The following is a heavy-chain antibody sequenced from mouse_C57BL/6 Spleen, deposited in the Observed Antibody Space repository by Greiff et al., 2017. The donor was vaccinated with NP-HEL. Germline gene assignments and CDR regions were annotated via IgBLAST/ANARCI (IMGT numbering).Heavy chain of an antibody. Sequence: EVQGVESGGGLVQPGGSLSLSCAASGFTFTDYYMSWVRQPPGKALEWLGFIRNKANGYTTEYSASVKGRFTISRDNSQSILYLQMNALRAEDSATYYCARFSIYDGYLYYFDYWGQGTTLTVSS. J-gene: IGHJ2*01. D-gene: IGHD2-3*01. CDR3: ARFSIYDGYLYYFDY. CDR2: IRNKANGYTT. V-gene: IGHV7-3*01. CDR1: GFTFTDYY.